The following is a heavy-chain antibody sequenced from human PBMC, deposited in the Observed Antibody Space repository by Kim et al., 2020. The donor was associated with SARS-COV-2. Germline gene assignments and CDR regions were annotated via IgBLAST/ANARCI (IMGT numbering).Heavy chain of an antibody. CDR3: AKDIDGWSSCDS. CDR2: ISWNSGTI. CDR1: GFTFGDYA. Sequence: GGSLRLSCAASGFTFGDYAMHWVRQAPGKGLEWVSGISWNSGTIGYAASVKGRFTISRDNAKNSLYLQMNSLRAEDTALYYCAKDIDGWSSCDSWGQGTLVTVSS. D-gene: IGHD6-19*01. V-gene: IGHV3-9*01. J-gene: IGHJ4*02.